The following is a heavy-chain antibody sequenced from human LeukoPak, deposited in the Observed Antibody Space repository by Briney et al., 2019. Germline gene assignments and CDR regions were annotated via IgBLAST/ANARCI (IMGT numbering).Heavy chain of an antibody. D-gene: IGHD6-19*01. V-gene: IGHV3-30*04. CDR3: AREIEQWLPRGGLYYFDY. CDR1: GFTFSSYA. J-gene: IGHJ4*02. CDR2: ISYDGSNK. Sequence: GGSLRLSCAASGFTFSSYAMHWVRQAPGKGLEWVAVISYDGSNKYYADPVKGRFTISRDNSKNTLYLQMNSLRAEDTAVYYCAREIEQWLPRGGLYYFDYWGQGTLVTVSS.